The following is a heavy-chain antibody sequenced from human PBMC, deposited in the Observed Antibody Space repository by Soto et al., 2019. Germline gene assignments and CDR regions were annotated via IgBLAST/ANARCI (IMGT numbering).Heavy chain of an antibody. CDR3: ARGGVSRWELDH. Sequence: QVQLVESGGGVVQPGRSLRLSCAASGFTFSSYAMHWVRQAPGKGLEWVAVISYDGSNKYYADSVKGRFTISRDNSKNTLYLQMNRLRAEDTAMYYCARGGVSRWELDHWGQGTLVTVSS. CDR2: ISYDGSNK. J-gene: IGHJ4*02. CDR1: GFTFSSYA. V-gene: IGHV3-30-3*01. D-gene: IGHD1-26*01.